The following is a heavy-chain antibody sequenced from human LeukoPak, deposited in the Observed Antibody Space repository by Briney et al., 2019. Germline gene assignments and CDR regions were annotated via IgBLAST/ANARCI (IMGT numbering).Heavy chain of an antibody. CDR2: MYHTGHT. D-gene: IGHD2-15*01. V-gene: IGHV4-59*08. J-gene: IGHJ4*02. Sequence: SETLSLTCNVSGGSISNYYWSWIRQPPGKGLEWIGYMYHTGHTMYSSSLKSRATMSLDTSNNHFSLRLSSVTAADTAVYYCARHPFATPFDYWGPGTVVTVSS. CDR1: GGSISNYY. CDR3: ARHPFATPFDY.